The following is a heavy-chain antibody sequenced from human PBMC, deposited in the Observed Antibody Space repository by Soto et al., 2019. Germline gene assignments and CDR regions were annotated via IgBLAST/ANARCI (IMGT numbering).Heavy chain of an antibody. V-gene: IGHV4-59*02. CDR3: AGGVGSSPPQY. CDR1: GGSVSVYY. CDR2: IYASGSP. J-gene: IGHJ4*02. D-gene: IGHD1-26*01. Sequence: QVQLQESGPGQVKPSETLSLTCTISGGSVSVYYWSWIRQSTGQGLEWIGYIYASGSPYYNPSLRSRVTISADTSKNQISLKLTSPTAADTAVYYCAGGVGSSPPQYWGRGTLVTVSS.